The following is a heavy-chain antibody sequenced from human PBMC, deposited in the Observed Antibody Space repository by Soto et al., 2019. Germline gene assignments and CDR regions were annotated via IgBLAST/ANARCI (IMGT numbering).Heavy chain of an antibody. D-gene: IGHD3-10*01. V-gene: IGHV4-4*02. CDR2: IYHSGST. CDR1: GGSISSINW. CDR3: ARNPHGSGSYYNWFDP. J-gene: IGHJ5*02. Sequence: QVQLQESGPGLVKPSGTLSLTCAVSGGSISSINWWSWVRQPPGKGLGWIGEIYHSGSTNYNPSLKSRVTISVDKSKNQFSLKLSSVTAADTAVYYCARNPHGSGSYYNWFDPWGQGTLVTVSS.